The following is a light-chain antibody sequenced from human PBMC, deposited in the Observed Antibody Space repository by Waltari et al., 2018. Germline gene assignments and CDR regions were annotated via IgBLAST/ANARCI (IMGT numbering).Light chain of an antibody. Sequence: DIQLTQSPSSLSASVGDTVTVTCRASQNIRTFLNWYQQKPAKAPKLLIYGASTLQRVVPSSFRGSASGTEFTLTVTNLQPDDFATYFCQQSFSSPWTFGQGTTVNI. CDR2: GAS. V-gene: IGKV1-39*01. CDR3: QQSFSSPWT. CDR1: QNIRTF. J-gene: IGKJ1*01.